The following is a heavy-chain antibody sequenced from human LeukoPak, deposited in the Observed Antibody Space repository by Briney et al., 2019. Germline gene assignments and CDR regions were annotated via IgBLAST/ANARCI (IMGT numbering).Heavy chain of an antibody. CDR1: GFTFSSYA. J-gene: IGHJ4*02. V-gene: IGHV3-23*01. Sequence: GGSLRLSCAASGFTFSSYAMSWGRQAPGKGLEWVSAISGSGGSTYYADSVKGRFTISRDNSKNTLYLQMNSLRAEDTAVYYCAKDTAIARFLEWLLFFDYWGQGTLVTVSS. CDR3: AKDTAIARFLEWLLFFDY. D-gene: IGHD3-3*01. CDR2: ISGSGGST.